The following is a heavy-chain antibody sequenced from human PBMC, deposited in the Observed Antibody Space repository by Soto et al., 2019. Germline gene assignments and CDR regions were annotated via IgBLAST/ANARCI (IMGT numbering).Heavy chain of an antibody. V-gene: IGHV3-33*01. CDR3: VRGIGYWVLSDY. CDR1: GFAFSADA. Sequence: QVQLVESGGGVIQPGKSLRLSCAASGFAFSADAMHWVRQAPGKGLEWVAVLWADGSRQFYLDSVKGRFSISRDNSKNTLYLQMKHPRIYDMAMYFSVRGIGYWVLSDYWGQGTLVSVSS. D-gene: IGHD2-2*03. J-gene: IGHJ4*02. CDR2: LWADGSRQ.